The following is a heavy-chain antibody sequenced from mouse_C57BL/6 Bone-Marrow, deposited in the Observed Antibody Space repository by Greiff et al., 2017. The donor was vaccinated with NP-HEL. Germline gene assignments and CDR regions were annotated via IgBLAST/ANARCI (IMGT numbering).Heavy chain of an antibody. CDR3: ARCNSKGNVFDY. Sequence: EVKLEESGGGLVQPGGSLSLSCAASGFTFTDYYMSWVRQPPGKALEWLGFIRNKANGYTTEYSASVKGRFTIYRDNSQSILYRQMNALRAEDSATYYCARCNSKGNVFDYWGQGTTLTVSS. V-gene: IGHV7-3*01. J-gene: IGHJ2*01. D-gene: IGHD2-5*01. CDR2: IRNKANGYTT. CDR1: GFTFTDYY.